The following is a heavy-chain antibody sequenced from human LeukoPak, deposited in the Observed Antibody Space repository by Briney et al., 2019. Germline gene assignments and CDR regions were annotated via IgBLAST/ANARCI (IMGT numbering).Heavy chain of an antibody. V-gene: IGHV3-48*01. CDR3: ARDGGYSGYDADC. J-gene: IGHJ4*02. D-gene: IGHD5-12*01. CDR2: ISDSSAM. CDR1: GFTFSTYS. Sequence: GGSLRLSCAASGFTFSTYSMKWVRQAPGKGLEWVSYISDSSAMYYADSVRGRFTISRENDKNSLFLQMNSLRAEDTAVYYCARDGGYSGYDADCWGQGTLVTVSS.